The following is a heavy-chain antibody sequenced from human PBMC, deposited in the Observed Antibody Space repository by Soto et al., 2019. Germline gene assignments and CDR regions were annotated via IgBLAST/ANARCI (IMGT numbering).Heavy chain of an antibody. J-gene: IGHJ5*02. CDR1: GFTFISYG. CDR2: ISYDGSNK. CDR3: AKDLAGAYDYVWGSYRYTARNWFDP. D-gene: IGHD3-16*02. Sequence: SLRLSCAASGFTFISYGMHWVLQSPGEGLEWVAVISYDGSNKYYADSVKGRFTISRDNSKNTLYLQMNSLRAEDTAVYYCAKDLAGAYDYVWGSYRYTARNWFDPWGQGTLVTVSS. V-gene: IGHV3-30*18.